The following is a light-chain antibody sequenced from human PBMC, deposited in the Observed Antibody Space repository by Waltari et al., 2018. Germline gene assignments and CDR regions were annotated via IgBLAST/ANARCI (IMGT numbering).Light chain of an antibody. CDR2: KAS. J-gene: IGKJ2*01. CDR1: KSISSW. CDR3: QQYNSYST. V-gene: IGKV1-5*03. Sequence: DIQMTQSPSTLSAAVGDRVTITCRASKSISSWLAWYQQKPGKAPKHLIYKASSLESGVPSRFSGSGSGTEFTLTISSLQPDDFATYYCQQYNSYSTFGQGTKLEIK.